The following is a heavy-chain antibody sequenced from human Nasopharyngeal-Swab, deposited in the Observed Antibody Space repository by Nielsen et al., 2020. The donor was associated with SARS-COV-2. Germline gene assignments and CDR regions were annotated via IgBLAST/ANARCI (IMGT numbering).Heavy chain of an antibody. V-gene: IGHV1-69*10. Sequence: SVKVSCKTSGDTFTNSAISWVRQAPGQGLEWMGGIVPALGLPDYAQKFRGRLTISADRSTTTSYLELSSLRFEDTAIYYCAREGEYGAYDAPDYWGQGTLVTVSS. CDR1: GDTFTNSA. CDR3: AREGEYGAYDAPDY. J-gene: IGHJ4*02. D-gene: IGHD5-12*01. CDR2: IVPALGLP.